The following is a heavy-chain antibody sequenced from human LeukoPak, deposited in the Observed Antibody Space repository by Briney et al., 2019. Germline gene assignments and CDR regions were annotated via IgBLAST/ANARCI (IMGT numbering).Heavy chain of an antibody. CDR1: GFTFSSYG. D-gene: IGHD3-22*01. J-gene: IGHJ4*02. V-gene: IGHV3-30*02. CDR3: AKDSSSGYYTSFSFDY. CDR2: IQYDGSNT. Sequence: GGSLRLSCAASGFTFSSYGVHWVRQAPGKGLEWVAFIQYDGSNTYYADSVKGRFTLSRDNPKNTLYLQMNSLRAEDTALYYCAKDSSSGYYTSFSFDYWGQGTLVTVSS.